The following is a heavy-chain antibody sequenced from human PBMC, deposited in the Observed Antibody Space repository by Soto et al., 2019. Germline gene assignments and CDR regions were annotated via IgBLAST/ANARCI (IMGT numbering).Heavy chain of an antibody. CDR3: ARVWTTVTNWFDP. Sequence: QVQLQESGPGLVKPSGTLSLTCAVSGGSISSSNWWSWVRQPPGKGLEWIGEIYHSGSTNYNPSLKGRVTIAVDKSKNQSSLKLSSVTAAATAVYYCARVWTTVTNWFDPWGQGTLVTVSS. J-gene: IGHJ5*02. CDR1: GGSISSSNW. CDR2: IYHSGST. D-gene: IGHD4-17*01. V-gene: IGHV4-4*02.